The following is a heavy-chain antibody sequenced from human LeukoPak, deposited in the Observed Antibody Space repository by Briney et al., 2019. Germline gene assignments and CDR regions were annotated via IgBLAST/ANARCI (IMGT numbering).Heavy chain of an antibody. D-gene: IGHD1-14*01. V-gene: IGHV5-51*01. CDR1: GYTFTHNW. Sequence: GESLKISCKVSGYTFTHNWIGWVRQKPGRGLEWLGVIFPADSNTAYNSSFRGQVTISVDKSIDTAYLQWGSLKASDSAIYYCARHRATGTWSDFDYWSQGTVVTVSS. J-gene: IGHJ4*02. CDR2: IFPADSNT. CDR3: ARHRATGTWSDFDY.